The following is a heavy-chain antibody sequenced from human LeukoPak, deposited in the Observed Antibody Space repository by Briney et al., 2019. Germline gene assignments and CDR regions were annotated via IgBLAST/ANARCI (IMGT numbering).Heavy chain of an antibody. CDR2: INPNSGGT. CDR1: GYTFTDYY. J-gene: IGHJ3*02. V-gene: IGHV1-2*02. CDR3: ARESTTTIFGVVIINHDAFDI. Sequence: ASVKVSCKASGYTFTDYYMHWVRQAPGQGLEWMGWINPNSGGTNYAQKFQGRVTMTRDTSISTAYMELSRLRSDDTAVYYCARESTTTIFGVVIINHDAFDIWGQGTMVTVSS. D-gene: IGHD3-3*01.